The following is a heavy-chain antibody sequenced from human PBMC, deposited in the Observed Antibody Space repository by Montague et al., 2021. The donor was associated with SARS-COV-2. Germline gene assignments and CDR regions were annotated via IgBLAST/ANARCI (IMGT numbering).Heavy chain of an antibody. V-gene: IGHV4-30-4*01. CDR2: IYYTDRT. CDR3: AREWGRGGDRYWYFDL. D-gene: IGHD2-21*02. Sequence: IYYTDRTFLNPSLKSRVTISVDTSNNQFSRKVTSVTAADTAVYSCAREWGRGGDRYWYFDLWGRGTLVTVS. J-gene: IGHJ2*01.